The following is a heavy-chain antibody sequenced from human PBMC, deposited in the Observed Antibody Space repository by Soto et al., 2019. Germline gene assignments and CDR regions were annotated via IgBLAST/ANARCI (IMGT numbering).Heavy chain of an antibody. CDR1: GGTFTSYT. CDR2: LIPMFDIA. V-gene: IGHV1-69*19. D-gene: IGHD3-22*01. J-gene: IGHJ4*02. CDR3: ASPKWYYYDSIDHYSGFYH. Sequence: GASVKVSCKASGGTFTSYTVYWVRQAPGQGLEWVGGLIPMFDIAKYAERFRGRVMITADEATNKASMELSSLRSEDTAVYYCASPKWYYYDSIDHYSGFYHWGQATTVTVSA.